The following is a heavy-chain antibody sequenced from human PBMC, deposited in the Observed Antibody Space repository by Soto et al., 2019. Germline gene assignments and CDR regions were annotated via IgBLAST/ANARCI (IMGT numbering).Heavy chain of an antibody. CDR2: ISGSGGST. J-gene: IGHJ4*02. Sequence: PGGSLRLSCAASGFTFSSYAMSWVRQAPGKGLEWVSAISGSGGSTYYADSVKGRFTISRDNSKNTLYLQMNSLRAEDTAVYYCAKDSTSRYYYDSSGYRPMLFDYWGQGTLVTVSS. CDR3: AKDSTSRYYYDSSGYRPMLFDY. V-gene: IGHV3-23*01. D-gene: IGHD3-22*01. CDR1: GFTFSSYA.